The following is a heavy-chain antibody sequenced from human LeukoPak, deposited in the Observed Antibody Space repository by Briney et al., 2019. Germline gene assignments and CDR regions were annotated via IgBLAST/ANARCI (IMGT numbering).Heavy chain of an antibody. CDR2: LIPMFGTA. J-gene: IGHJ4*02. Sequence: KVSCKASGDTFSSYAINWVRQAPGQGLEWMGGLIPMFGTANYAQKFQGRVTITADESTSTAYMEVSSLRSEDTAVYYCATTPGKLWFGELSRWGQGTLVTVSS. CDR1: GDTFSSYA. D-gene: IGHD3-10*01. V-gene: IGHV1-69*01. CDR3: ATTPGKLWFGELSR.